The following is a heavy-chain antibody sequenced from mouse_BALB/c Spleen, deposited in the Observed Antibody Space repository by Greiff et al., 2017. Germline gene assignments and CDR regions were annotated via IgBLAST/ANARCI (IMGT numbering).Heavy chain of an antibody. J-gene: IGHJ4*01. CDR2: INSNGGST. Sequence: EVQLVESGGGLVKLGGSLKLSCAASGFTFSSYYMSWVRQTPEKRLELVAAINSNGGSTYYPDTVKGRFTISRDNAKNTLYLQMSSLKSEDTALYYCARHVGLRPAMDYWGQGTSVTVSS. D-gene: IGHD2-4*01. CDR3: ARHVGLRPAMDY. V-gene: IGHV5-6-2*01. CDR1: GFTFSSYY.